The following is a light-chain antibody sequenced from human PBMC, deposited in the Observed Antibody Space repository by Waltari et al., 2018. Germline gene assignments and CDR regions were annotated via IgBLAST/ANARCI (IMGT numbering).Light chain of an antibody. J-gene: IGKJ2*01. CDR3: QQYNNWPPYT. V-gene: IGKV3-15*01. CDR1: QSVSSN. Sequence: EIVMTRSPATLSVSPGERATLSCRASQSVSSNLAWYQQNPGRAPRLLSYGASTRATGIPARLSCSGSGTEFTITISSLQSEDFAVYYCQQYNNWPPYTFGQGTKLEIE. CDR2: GAS.